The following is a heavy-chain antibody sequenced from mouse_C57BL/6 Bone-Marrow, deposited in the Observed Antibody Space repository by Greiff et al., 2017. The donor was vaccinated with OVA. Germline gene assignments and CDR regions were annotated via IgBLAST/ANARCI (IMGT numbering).Heavy chain of an antibody. CDR3: ARGVSTFAY. J-gene: IGHJ3*01. D-gene: IGHD1-1*01. CDR2: ISYSGST. V-gene: IGHV3-8*01. CDR1: GYSITSDY. Sequence: EVKLVESGPGLAKPSQTLSLTCSVTGYSITSDYWSWIRKFPGNKLEYMGYISYSGSTYYNPSLKSRLSITRDTSKNQYYLQLNSVTTEDTATYYCARGVSTFAYWGQGTLVTVSA.